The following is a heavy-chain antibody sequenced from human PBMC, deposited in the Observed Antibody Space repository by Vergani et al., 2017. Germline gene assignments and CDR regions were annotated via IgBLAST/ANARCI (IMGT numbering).Heavy chain of an antibody. CDR2: IWYDGSNK. J-gene: IGHJ6*02. CDR3: ARDFNGMDV. CDR1: GFTFSSYG. V-gene: IGHV3-33*01. Sequence: QVQLVESGGGVVQPGRSLRLSCAASGFTFSSYGMHWVRQAPGKGLEWVAVIWYDGSNKYYADSVKGRFTIYRDNSKNTLYLQMNSLRAEDTAVYYCARDFNGMDVWGQGTTVTVSS.